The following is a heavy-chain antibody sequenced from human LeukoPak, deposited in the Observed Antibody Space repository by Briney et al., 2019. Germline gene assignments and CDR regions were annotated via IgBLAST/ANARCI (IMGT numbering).Heavy chain of an antibody. V-gene: IGHV3-66*01. CDR1: GFILSVNY. Sequence: GGSLRLFCAPSGFILSVNYMSCLPQGPGKGLEWVSIIYSCGSTYYADSVKGRFTISRDNSKNTLYLQMNSLRAEDTAVYYCARVRIAENYGMDVWGQGTTVTVSS. J-gene: IGHJ6*02. D-gene: IGHD6-13*01. CDR2: IYSCGST. CDR3: ARVRIAENYGMDV.